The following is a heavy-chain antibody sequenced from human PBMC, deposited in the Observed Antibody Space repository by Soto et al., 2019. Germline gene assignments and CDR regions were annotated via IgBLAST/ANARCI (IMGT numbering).Heavy chain of an antibody. CDR2: ISYDGSNK. V-gene: IGHV3-30-3*01. CDR3: ARGSTWIQLWSYNWFDP. CDR1: GFTFSSYA. Sequence: QVQLVESGGGVVQPGRSLRLSCAASGFTFSSYAMHWVRQAPGKGLEWVAVISYDGSNKYYADSVKGRLTISRDNSKNTLYLQMNSLRAEDTAVYYCARGSTWIQLWSYNWFDPWGQGTLVTVSS. D-gene: IGHD5-18*01. J-gene: IGHJ5*02.